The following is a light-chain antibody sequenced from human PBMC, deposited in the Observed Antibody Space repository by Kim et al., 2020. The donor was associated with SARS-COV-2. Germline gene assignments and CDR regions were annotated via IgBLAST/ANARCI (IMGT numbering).Light chain of an antibody. CDR2: QDS. Sequence: VTPGQTASITCSGDKLGDKYACWYQQKPGQSPVLVIYQDSKRPSGIPERFSGSDSGNTATLTISGTQAMDEADYYCQAWDSSTAVFGGGTQLTVL. V-gene: IGLV3-1*01. J-gene: IGLJ2*01. CDR1: KLGDKY. CDR3: QAWDSSTAV.